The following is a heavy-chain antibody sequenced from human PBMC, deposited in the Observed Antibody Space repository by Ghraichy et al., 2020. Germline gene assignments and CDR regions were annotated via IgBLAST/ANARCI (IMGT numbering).Heavy chain of an antibody. V-gene: IGHV3-48*01. CDR2: ISSSSSSTI. CDR1: GFTFSSYS. CDR3: AREIMVRGVRKNYYYYYGMDV. D-gene: IGHD3-10*01. Sequence: ETLSLTCAASGFTFSSYSMNWVRQAPGKGLEWVSYISSSSSSTIYYANSVKGRFTISRDNAKNSLYLQMNSQRAEDTAVYYCAREIMVRGVRKNYYYYYGMDVWGQGTTVTVSS. J-gene: IGHJ6*02.